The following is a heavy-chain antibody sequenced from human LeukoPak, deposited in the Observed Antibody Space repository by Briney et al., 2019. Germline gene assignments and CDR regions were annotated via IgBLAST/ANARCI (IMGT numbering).Heavy chain of an antibody. CDR3: ARHLIVGATRGDWFDP. J-gene: IGHJ5*02. Sequence: SETLTLTCTVSGCSISTYYWSWIRQPPGKGLEWIGYIYYSGSTNYNPYLKSRVTISVDTSKNQFSLKLSSVTAADTAVYYCARHLIVGATRGDWFDPWGQGTLVTVSS. CDR2: IYYSGST. D-gene: IGHD1-26*01. CDR1: GCSISTYY. V-gene: IGHV4-59*08.